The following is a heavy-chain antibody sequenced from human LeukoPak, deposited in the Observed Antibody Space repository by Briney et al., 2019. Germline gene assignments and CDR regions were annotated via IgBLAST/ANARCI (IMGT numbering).Heavy chain of an antibody. CDR1: GFTFSSYS. D-gene: IGHD3-16*01. Sequence: GGSLRLSWAASGFTFSSYSMNWVRQAPGKGLEWVSSISSSSAYIYYADSVRGRFTISRDNAKHSLHLQMNSLRAEDTAVYYCARVRVDYYDSDALDIWGQGTMVTVSS. CDR2: ISSSSAYI. V-gene: IGHV3-21*01. CDR3: ARVRVDYYDSDALDI. J-gene: IGHJ3*02.